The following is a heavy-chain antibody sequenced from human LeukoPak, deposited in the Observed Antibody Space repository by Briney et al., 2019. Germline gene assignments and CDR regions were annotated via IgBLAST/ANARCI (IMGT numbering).Heavy chain of an antibody. CDR1: GFTVSGTH. CDR3: AKGLITYYYDSSGHS. V-gene: IGHV3-53*01. J-gene: IGHJ5*02. CDR2: MYTGGTT. Sequence: GGSLRLSCAASGFTVSGTHMSWVRQAPGKGLEWVSAMYTGGTTYYADSVKGRFTISRDNSKNTLYLQMNSLRAEDTAVYYCAKGLITYYYDSSGHSWGQGSLVTVSS. D-gene: IGHD3-22*01.